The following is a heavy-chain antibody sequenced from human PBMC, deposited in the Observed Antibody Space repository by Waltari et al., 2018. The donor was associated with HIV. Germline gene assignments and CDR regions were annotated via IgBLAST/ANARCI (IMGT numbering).Heavy chain of an antibody. Sequence: QVQLQESGPGLVKPSQTLSLTCTVSGGSISSGDYYWSWIRQPPGKGLEWIGYIYYSASTYYNPSRKSRVTISVDTSKNQFSLKLISVTAADTAVYYCARDPRIAAADPYWYFDLWGRGTLVTVSS. D-gene: IGHD6-13*01. V-gene: IGHV4-30-4*01. J-gene: IGHJ2*01. CDR1: GGSISSGDYY. CDR2: IYYSAST. CDR3: ARDPRIAAADPYWYFDL.